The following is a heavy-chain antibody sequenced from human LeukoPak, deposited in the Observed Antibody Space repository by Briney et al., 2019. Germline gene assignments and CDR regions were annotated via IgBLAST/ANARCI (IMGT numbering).Heavy chain of an antibody. D-gene: IGHD4-17*01. CDR2: IGYSAGDT. CDR3: AKDDDGRHHGVDR. J-gene: IGHJ5*02. V-gene: IGHV3-23*01. CDR1: GFIVTNYA. Sequence: GGSLRLSCAAFGFIVTNYAMTWVRQAPGKGLEWVSTIGYSAGDTYYADSVKGRFTISRDYSMNTLYLQMTSLRDDDTALYYCAKDDDGRHHGVDRWGQGTLVTVSS.